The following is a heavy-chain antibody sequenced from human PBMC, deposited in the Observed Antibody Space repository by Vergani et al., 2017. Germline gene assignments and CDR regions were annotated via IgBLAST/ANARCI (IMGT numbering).Heavy chain of an antibody. D-gene: IGHD1-1*01. CDR2: IRPYTGHT. CDR3: ARVAPSNSPVTPTAFDV. V-gene: IGHV1-18*01. J-gene: IGHJ3*01. CDR1: SHTFQTYG. Sequence: QVQLVQSGAELKKPGASVSVSCKGSSHTFQTYGISWVRQAPGKGLEWMAWIRPYTGHTIYAQKFQDRVTRTADTSTNTAYMELRSLRSDDTAVYFCARVAPSNSPVTPTAFDVWGQGTMVTVSS.